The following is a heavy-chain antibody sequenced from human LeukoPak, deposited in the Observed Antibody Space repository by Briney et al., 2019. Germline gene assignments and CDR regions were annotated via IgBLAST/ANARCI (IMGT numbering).Heavy chain of an antibody. CDR2: MNPNSGNT. D-gene: IGHD3-10*01. Sequence: GASVKVSCKASGYTFTSYDINWVRQATGQGLEWMGWMNPNSGNTGYAHKFQGRVTMTRNTSISTAYMGLSSLRSEDTDVYYCARGLRRWFRELTNWFDPWGQGTLVTVSS. CDR1: GYTFTSYD. V-gene: IGHV1-8*01. J-gene: IGHJ5*02. CDR3: ARGLRRWFRELTNWFDP.